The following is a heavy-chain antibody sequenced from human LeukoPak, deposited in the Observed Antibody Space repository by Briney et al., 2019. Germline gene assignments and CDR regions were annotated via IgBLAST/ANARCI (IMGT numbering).Heavy chain of an antibody. Sequence: SETLSLTCTVSGGSISSYHWSWIRQSADKGLEWIGRIYSDGSTRYSPSLKSRVTISVDRSKNQFSLTLTSVTAADMAVYYCARDRGDDGRSWYYFDYWGQGTLVTVSS. CDR1: GGSISSYH. D-gene: IGHD6-13*01. CDR3: ARDRGDDGRSWYYFDY. V-gene: IGHV4-4*07. J-gene: IGHJ4*02. CDR2: IYSDGST.